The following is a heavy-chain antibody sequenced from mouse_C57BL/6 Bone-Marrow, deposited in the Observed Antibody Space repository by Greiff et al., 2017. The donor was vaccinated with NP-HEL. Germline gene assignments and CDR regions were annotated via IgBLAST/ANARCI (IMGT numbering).Heavy chain of an antibody. V-gene: IGHV1-74*01. Sequence: QVQLQQPGAELVKPGASVKVSCKASGYTFTSYWMHWVKQRPGQGLEWIGRIHPSDSDTNYNQKFKGKATLTVDKSSSTAYMQLSSLTSEDSAVYYCARPPLYRYDPYYYAMDYWGQGTSVTVSS. D-gene: IGHD2-12*01. CDR1: GYTFTSYW. CDR3: ARPPLYRYDPYYYAMDY. CDR2: IHPSDSDT. J-gene: IGHJ4*01.